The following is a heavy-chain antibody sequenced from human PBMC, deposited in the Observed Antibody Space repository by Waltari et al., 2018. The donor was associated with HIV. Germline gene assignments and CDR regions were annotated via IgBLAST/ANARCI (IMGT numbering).Heavy chain of an antibody. CDR1: GGSISSYY. Sequence: QVQLQESGPGLVKPSETLSLTCPVSGGSISSYYWSWIRQPAGKGREWIGRIYTIRSPNYNPALKSRVTMAVDTSNNQFSLKLSSVTAADTTVYYCARLYCSSTSCYKNWFDPWGQGTLVTVSS. CDR2: IYTIRSP. CDR3: ARLYCSSTSCYKNWFDP. J-gene: IGHJ5*02. V-gene: IGHV4-4*07. D-gene: IGHD2-2*02.